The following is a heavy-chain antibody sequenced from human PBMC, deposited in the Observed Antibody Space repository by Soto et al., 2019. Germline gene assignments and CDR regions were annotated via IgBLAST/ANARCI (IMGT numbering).Heavy chain of an antibody. Sequence: SETLSLTCTVSGASISSYYWTWIRQPPGKGLEWIGYIYNSGSTNYNPSLKSRVTISVDTSKNQFSLKLSSVTAADTAVYYCARDGWFYYGMDVCGQWTTVTVSS. CDR1: GASISSYY. V-gene: IGHV4-59*01. CDR3: ARDGWFYYGMDV. CDR2: IYNSGST. J-gene: IGHJ6*02. D-gene: IGHD3-10*01.